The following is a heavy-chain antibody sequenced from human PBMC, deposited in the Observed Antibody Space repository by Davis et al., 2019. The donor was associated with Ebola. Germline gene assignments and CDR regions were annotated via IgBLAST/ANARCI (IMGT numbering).Heavy chain of an antibody. Sequence: SETLSLTCTVSGYSISSGYYWGWIRQPPGKGLEWIGSIYHSGSTYYNPSLKSRVTISVDTSKNQFSLKLSSVTAADTAVYYCARSSITIFGVVIIRSDAFDIWGQGTMVTVSS. CDR3: ARSSITIFGVVIIRSDAFDI. CDR2: IYHSGST. J-gene: IGHJ3*02. V-gene: IGHV4-38-2*02. D-gene: IGHD3-3*01. CDR1: GYSISSGYY.